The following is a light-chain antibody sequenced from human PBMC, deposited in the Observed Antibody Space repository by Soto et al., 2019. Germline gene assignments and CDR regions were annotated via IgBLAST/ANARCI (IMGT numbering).Light chain of an antibody. V-gene: IGLV2-14*01. CDR2: HVS. J-gene: IGLJ1*01. CDR3: YSYTTSSTYV. Sequence: QSVLTQPASVSGSPGQSITISCTGTSSDVGAYNYVSWYQQHPAKIPKLMIYHVSNRPSGVSDRFSGSKSGNTASLTISGLQAEDEADYYFYSYTTSSTYVFGTGTKVTVL. CDR1: SSDVGAYNY.